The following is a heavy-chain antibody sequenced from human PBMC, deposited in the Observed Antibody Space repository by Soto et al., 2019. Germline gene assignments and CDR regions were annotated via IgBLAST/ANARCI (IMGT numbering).Heavy chain of an antibody. D-gene: IGHD2-8*01. V-gene: IGHV4-39*01. CDR3: APLSVSLSGTYGIHV. CDR2: MFYSGLT. CDR1: DYSVTSSDYY. Sequence: SETLCFTCSFSDYSVTSSDYYWAWIRQPPGKGLEWIGSMFYSGLTYYNPSLKSRVTLSVDTSKNQFSVRLNPVTAADTAVYYCAPLSVSLSGTYGIHVRGQGTTVTVSS. J-gene: IGHJ6*02.